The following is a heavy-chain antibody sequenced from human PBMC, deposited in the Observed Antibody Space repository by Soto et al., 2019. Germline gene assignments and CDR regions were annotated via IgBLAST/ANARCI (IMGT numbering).Heavy chain of an antibody. Sequence: SETLSLTCTVSGGSISSGDFCWSWIRQPPGKGLEWIGYIYYSGSTYYNPSLKSRVTISVDTSKNQFSLKLSSVTAADTAVYYCAIDGTPLYGDPEYTQLWGPGTLVTLSS. V-gene: IGHV4-30-4*01. CDR2: IYYSGST. J-gene: IGHJ1*01. CDR3: AIDGTPLYGDPEYTQL. CDR1: GGSISSGDFC. D-gene: IGHD4-17*01.